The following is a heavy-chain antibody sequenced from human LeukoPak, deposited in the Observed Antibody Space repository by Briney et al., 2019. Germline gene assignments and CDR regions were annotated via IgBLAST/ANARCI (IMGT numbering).Heavy chain of an antibody. V-gene: IGHV3-23*01. D-gene: IGHD1-26*01. Sequence: GGSLRLSCAASGFTFSSYAMSWVRQAPGKGLEWVSAISGSGDRTYYADSVKGRFAISRDNSKNTLYLQMNSLRAEDTAVYYCAKVKVWEPVPEYYFDYWGQGTLVTVSS. CDR2: ISGSGDRT. J-gene: IGHJ4*02. CDR3: AKVKVWEPVPEYYFDY. CDR1: GFTFSSYA.